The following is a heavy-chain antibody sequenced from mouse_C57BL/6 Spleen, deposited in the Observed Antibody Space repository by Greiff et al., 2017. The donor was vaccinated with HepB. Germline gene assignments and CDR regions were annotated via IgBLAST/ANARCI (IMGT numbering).Heavy chain of an antibody. V-gene: IGHV2-9*02. CDR2: IWAGGST. CDR1: GFSLTSYG. J-gene: IGHJ2*01. CDR3: ARLEDI. Sequence: QVQLKESGPGLVAPSQSLSITCTVSGFSLTSYGVHWVRQPPGKGLAWLGVIWAGGSTNYNSAPMSRLSISKDNSKSHVVLKMNSLQTDDTAMYYCARLEDIGGQGITLTDSS. D-gene: IGHD1-3*01.